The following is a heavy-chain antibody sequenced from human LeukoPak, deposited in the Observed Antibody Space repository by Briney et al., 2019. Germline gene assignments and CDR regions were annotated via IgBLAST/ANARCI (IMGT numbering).Heavy chain of an antibody. Sequence: SETLSLTCTVSGGSISSYYWSWIRQPPGKGLEWIGYIYYSGSTNYNPSLKSRVTISVDTSKNQFSLKLSSVTAADTAVYYCARGTGGAAAWSQGTLVTVSS. CDR3: ARGTGGAAA. D-gene: IGHD2-2*01. V-gene: IGHV4-59*12. CDR1: GGSISSYY. J-gene: IGHJ4*02. CDR2: IYYSGST.